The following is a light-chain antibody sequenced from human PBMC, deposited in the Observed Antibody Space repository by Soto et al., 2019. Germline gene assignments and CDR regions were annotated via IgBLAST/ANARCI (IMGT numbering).Light chain of an antibody. Sequence: EIVMAQSPATRSVSPGERATLSCRASQSISSNLAWYQQRPGQAPRLLIYDASTRATGIPARFSGSGSGTEFTLTISSLQSEDFAVYYCQQYNNWPLYTFGQGTKLEIK. CDR1: QSISSN. CDR3: QQYNNWPLYT. J-gene: IGKJ2*01. V-gene: IGKV3-15*01. CDR2: DAS.